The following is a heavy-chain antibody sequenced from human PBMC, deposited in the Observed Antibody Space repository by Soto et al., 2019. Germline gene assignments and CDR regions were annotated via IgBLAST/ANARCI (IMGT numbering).Heavy chain of an antibody. D-gene: IGHD3-10*01. V-gene: IGHV5-10-1*01. CDR3: ARHFWEDQRFGMDV. CDR2: TVPTDSYT. J-gene: IGHJ6*02. Sequence: GESLKISCKGSGYSFTTYWISWVRQMPGKGLEWMGKTVPTDSYTDYSPSFQGHVTISSDKSITTAYLQWSNLKASDTATYYCARHFWEDQRFGMDVWGQGTTVTVSS. CDR1: GYSFTTYW.